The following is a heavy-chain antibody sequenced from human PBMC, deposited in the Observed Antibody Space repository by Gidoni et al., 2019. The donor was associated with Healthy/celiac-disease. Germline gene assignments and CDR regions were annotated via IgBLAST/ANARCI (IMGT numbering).Heavy chain of an antibody. CDR2: INHSGST. V-gene: IGHV4-34*01. CDR1: GGSFSGDY. CDR3: ARGGVDPFDY. D-gene: IGHD3-10*01. Sequence: QVQLQQWGAGLFKPAATLSLTCAVSGGSFSGDYWSWIRQPPGKGLDWIGEINHSGSTNYNPSLKSRVTISVDTSKNQFSLKLSAVTASDTAVYYCARGGVDPFDYWGQVTLVTVSS. J-gene: IGHJ4*02.